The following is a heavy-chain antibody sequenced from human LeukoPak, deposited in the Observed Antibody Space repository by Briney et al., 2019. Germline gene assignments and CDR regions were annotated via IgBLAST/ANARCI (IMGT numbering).Heavy chain of an antibody. D-gene: IGHD1-26*01. CDR2: IYYCGST. V-gene: IGHV4-61*01. CDR3: ARDKKSGSYFLGIDY. CDR1: GGSINSSSYY. Sequence: SETLSLTCTVSGGSINSSSYYWSWIRQPPGKGLEWIGYIYYCGSTNYNPSLKSRVTISVDTSKNQFSLKLSSVTAADTAVYYCARDKKSGSYFLGIDYWGQGTLVTVPP. J-gene: IGHJ4*02.